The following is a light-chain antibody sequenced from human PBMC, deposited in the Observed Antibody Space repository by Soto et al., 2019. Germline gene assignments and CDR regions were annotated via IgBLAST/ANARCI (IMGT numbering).Light chain of an antibody. CDR1: RSGVGGYNY. Sequence: QSVLTQPASVSGSPGQSITISCTGTRSGVGGYNYVSWYQQHPGKVPKLMIFDFSSRPSGVSNHFSGSKSGNTASLTISGLQAEDEADYYCSSYTSSSTLVFGTGTKVTVL. CDR3: SSYTSSSTLV. J-gene: IGLJ1*01. V-gene: IGLV2-14*01. CDR2: DFS.